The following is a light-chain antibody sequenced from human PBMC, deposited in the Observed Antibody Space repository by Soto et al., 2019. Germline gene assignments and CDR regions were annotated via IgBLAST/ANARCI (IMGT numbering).Light chain of an antibody. CDR3: QQYNNWPSS. CDR1: QSVSSN. CDR2: GAS. Sequence: EVVFTQSASTLSVSPGERATLSCRASQSVSSNLAWYQQKPGQAPRLLIYGASTRATGIPARFSGSGSGTEFTLTISSLQSEDFAVYYCQQYNNWPSSFGQGTKVDIK. V-gene: IGKV3-15*01. J-gene: IGKJ1*01.